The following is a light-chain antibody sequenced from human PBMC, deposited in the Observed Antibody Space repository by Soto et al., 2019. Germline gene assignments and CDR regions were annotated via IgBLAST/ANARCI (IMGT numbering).Light chain of an antibody. CDR1: SSDVGGYNY. V-gene: IGLV2-8*01. J-gene: IGLJ1*01. Sequence: QSVLTQPRSASGSPVRSVTISCTGTSSDVGGYNYVSWYQQHPGKAPKLMIYEASKRPSGVPDRFSGSKSGNTASLTVSGLQAEDEADYYVSSYAGIFYVFGTGTKVGVL. CDR3: SSYAGIFYV. CDR2: EAS.